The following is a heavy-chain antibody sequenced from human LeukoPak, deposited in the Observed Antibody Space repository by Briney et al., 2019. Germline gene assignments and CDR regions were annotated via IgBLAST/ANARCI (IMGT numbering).Heavy chain of an antibody. CDR2: IIPILGIA. J-gene: IGHJ4*02. CDR3: ASQSDDSSGYYAFDY. CDR1: GGTFSSYA. V-gene: IGHV1-69*04. Sequence: ASVKVSCKASGGTFSSYAISWVRQAPGQGLEWMGRIIPILGIANYAQKFQGRVTITADKSTSTAYMELSSLRSEDTAVYYCASQSDDSSGYYAFDYWGQGTLVTVSS. D-gene: IGHD3-22*01.